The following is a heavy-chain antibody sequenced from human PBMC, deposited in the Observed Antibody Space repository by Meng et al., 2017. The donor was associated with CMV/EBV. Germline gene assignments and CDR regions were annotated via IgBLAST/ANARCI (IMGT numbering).Heavy chain of an antibody. CDR1: GFTFSSYG. Sequence: GESLKISCAASGFTFSSYGMHWVRQAPGKGLEWVAFIRYDGSNKYYADSVKGRFTISRDNAKNTLYLQMNSLRAEDTAVYYCARGARGLVLRFLEWLSVDYWGQGTLVTVSS. V-gene: IGHV3-30*02. CDR2: IRYDGSNK. CDR3: ARGARGLVLRFLEWLSVDY. D-gene: IGHD3-3*01. J-gene: IGHJ4*02.